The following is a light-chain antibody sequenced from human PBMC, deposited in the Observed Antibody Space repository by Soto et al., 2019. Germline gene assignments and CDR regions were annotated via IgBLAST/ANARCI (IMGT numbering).Light chain of an antibody. CDR3: QQYGSSPPYT. CDR2: GAS. CDR1: QSVSSSY. J-gene: IGKJ2*01. V-gene: IGKV3-20*01. Sequence: EIVLTQSPGTLSLSPGERATLSCRASQSVSSSYLGWYQQKPGQAPRLLIYGASTRATGIPDRFSGSGSGTDFTLTISRLEPEDFAVYYCQQYGSSPPYTLGQGTKLEIK.